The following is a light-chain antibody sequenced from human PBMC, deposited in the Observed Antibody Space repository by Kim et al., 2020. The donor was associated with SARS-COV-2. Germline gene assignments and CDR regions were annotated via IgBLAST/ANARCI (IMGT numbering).Light chain of an antibody. V-gene: IGKV3-11*01. Sequence: LYPGERATLSCRASQSVSSYLAWYQQKPGQAPRLLIYNASNRATGIPARFSGSGSATDFTLTISSLEPEDFAVYYCQQRSNWPLTFGGGTKVDIK. CDR1: QSVSSY. J-gene: IGKJ4*01. CDR2: NAS. CDR3: QQRSNWPLT.